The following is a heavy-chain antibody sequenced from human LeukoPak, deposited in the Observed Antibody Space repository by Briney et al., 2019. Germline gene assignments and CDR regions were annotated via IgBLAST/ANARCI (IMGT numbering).Heavy chain of an antibody. J-gene: IGHJ4*02. Sequence: ASVKVSCKASGYTFTSYGISWVRQAPGQGLEWMGWISAYNGNTNYAQKLQGRVTMTTDTSTSTAYMELRSLRSDDTAVYYCARASGYDFWSGYQGPIDYWGQGTLVTVSS. CDR3: ARASGYDFWSGYQGPIDY. CDR2: ISAYNGNT. V-gene: IGHV1-18*01. D-gene: IGHD3-3*01. CDR1: GYTFTSYG.